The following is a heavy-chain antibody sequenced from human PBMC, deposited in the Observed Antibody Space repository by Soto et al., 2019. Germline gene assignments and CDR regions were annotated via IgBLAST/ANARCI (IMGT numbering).Heavy chain of an antibody. V-gene: IGHV1-18*01. Sequence: ASVKVSCKASGYTFTSYGISWVRQAPGQGLEWMGWISAYNGNTNYAQKLQGRVTMTTDTSTSTAYMELRSLRSDDTAVYYCVVDTIFGVVITQFDFWGKGTLVTVSS. CDR1: GYTFTSYG. J-gene: IGHJ4*02. CDR2: ISAYNGNT. D-gene: IGHD3-3*01. CDR3: VVDTIFGVVITQFDF.